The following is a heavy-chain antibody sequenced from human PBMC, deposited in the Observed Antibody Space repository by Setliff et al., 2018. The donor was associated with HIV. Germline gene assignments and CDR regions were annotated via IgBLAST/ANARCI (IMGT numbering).Heavy chain of an antibody. D-gene: IGHD7-27*01. J-gene: IGHJ4*02. CDR3: TRSNWGSTPDFDY. Sequence: KPGGSLRLSCITSGFTFGDYVMSWFRQAPGKGLEWVGFIRSKAHGGTTEYAASVEVGFIISRDDSKSIAYLQMNSLKTEDTAVYYCTRSNWGSTPDFDYWGQGTMVTVSS. CDR1: GFTFGDYV. V-gene: IGHV3-49*05. CDR2: IRSKAHGGTT.